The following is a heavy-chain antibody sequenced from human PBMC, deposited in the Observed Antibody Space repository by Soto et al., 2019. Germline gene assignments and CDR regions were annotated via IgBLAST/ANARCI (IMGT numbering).Heavy chain of an antibody. CDR1: GGSISSSNW. Sequence: QVQLQESGPGLVKPSGTLSVTCAVSGGSISSSNWWNWVRQPPGKGLEWIGEIYHSGSTNYNPSLRSRVTISLDKSENQFSLRVKSVTAADTAEYYCARAWPSVDSYGSGVMDVWGQGTTVTVSS. CDR3: ARAWPSVDSYGSGVMDV. D-gene: IGHD5-18*01. CDR2: IYHSGST. J-gene: IGHJ6*02. V-gene: IGHV4-4*02.